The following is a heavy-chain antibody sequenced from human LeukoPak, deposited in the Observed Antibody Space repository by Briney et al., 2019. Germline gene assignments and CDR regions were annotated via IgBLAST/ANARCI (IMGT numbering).Heavy chain of an antibody. Sequence: SETLSLTCTVSGGSISSYYWSWIRQPPGKGLEWKGYIYTSGSTNYNPSLKSRVTISVDTSKNQFSLKLSSVTAADTAVYYCARQAVGADSGVYFDYWGQGTLVTVSS. CDR3: ARQAVGADSGVYFDY. V-gene: IGHV4-4*09. J-gene: IGHJ4*02. CDR1: GGSISSYY. CDR2: IYTSGST. D-gene: IGHD1-26*01.